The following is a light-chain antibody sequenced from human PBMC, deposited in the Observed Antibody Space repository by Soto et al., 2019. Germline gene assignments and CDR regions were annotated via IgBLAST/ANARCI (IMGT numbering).Light chain of an antibody. CDR2: GAS. CDR3: QQYHSWPHT. V-gene: IGKV3-15*01. Sequence: ETVLTRSPATLSVSPGERATFSCKATQSVTTNLAWYQQKPGQVPRLLIYGASTRATGIPARFSGSGSGTEFTLSISSLQSEDFAIYHCQQYHSWPHTFGQGTKLEIK. J-gene: IGKJ2*01. CDR1: QSVTTN.